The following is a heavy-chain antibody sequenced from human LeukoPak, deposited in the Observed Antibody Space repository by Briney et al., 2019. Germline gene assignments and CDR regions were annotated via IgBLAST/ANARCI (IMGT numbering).Heavy chain of an antibody. CDR1: GFTFSSFA. J-gene: IGHJ4*02. CDR3: AKDWDDYGDFLPLEY. Sequence: GGSLRLSCAVSGFTFSSFAMIWVRQAPGKGLEWVSAISGSGTRTHYPDSVKGRFTISRDNSQNTLFLQMNSLRAEDTAVYYCAKDWDDYGDFLPLEYWGQGTLVTVSS. D-gene: IGHD4-17*01. V-gene: IGHV3-23*01. CDR2: ISGSGTRT.